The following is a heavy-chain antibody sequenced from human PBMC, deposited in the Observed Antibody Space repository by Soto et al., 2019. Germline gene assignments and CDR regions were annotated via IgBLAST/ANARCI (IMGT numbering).Heavy chain of an antibody. J-gene: IGHJ4*02. CDR1: GGSISSGNYY. CDR3: APMGTPGTGLYFFDY. CDR2: ISYSGST. V-gene: IGHV4-30-4*01. D-gene: IGHD2-15*01. Sequence: QVQLQESGPGLVKPSQTLSLTCTVSGGSISSGNYYWSWIRQPPGKGLEWIGFISYSGSTYYSTSLDWWVHIAVDTAQGQFSLDLSFVTAADPAVYFCAPMGTPGTGLYFFDYWGQGSLVTVSS.